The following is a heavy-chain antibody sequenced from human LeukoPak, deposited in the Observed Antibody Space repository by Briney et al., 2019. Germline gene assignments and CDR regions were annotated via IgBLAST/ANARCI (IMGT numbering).Heavy chain of an antibody. CDR1: GYTFTSYD. V-gene: IGHV1-8*01. D-gene: IGHD3-9*01. J-gene: IGHJ5*02. Sequence: GASVKVSCKASGYTFTSYDINWVRQATGQGLEWMGWMNPNSGNTGYAQKFQGRVTMTRNTSISTAYMELSSLRSEDTAVYYCAREEGEYNDILTQLNWFDPWGQGTLVTVSS. CDR2: MNPNSGNT. CDR3: AREEGEYNDILTQLNWFDP.